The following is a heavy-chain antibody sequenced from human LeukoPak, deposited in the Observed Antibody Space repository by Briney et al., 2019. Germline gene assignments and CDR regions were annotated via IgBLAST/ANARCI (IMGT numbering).Heavy chain of an antibody. V-gene: IGHV3-23*01. CDR1: GFTFSSYA. Sequence: GGSLRLSCAASGFTFSSYAMSWVRQAPGKGLEWVSAISGSGGSTYYADSVKGRFTISRDNSKNTLYLQMNSLRAEGTAVYYCAKFWKGTTVTTLSFDYWGQGTLVTVSS. D-gene: IGHD4-17*01. CDR3: AKFWKGTTVTTLSFDY. J-gene: IGHJ4*02. CDR2: ISGSGGST.